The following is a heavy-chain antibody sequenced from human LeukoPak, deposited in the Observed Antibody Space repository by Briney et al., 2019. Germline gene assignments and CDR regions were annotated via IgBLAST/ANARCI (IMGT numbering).Heavy chain of an antibody. CDR3: ARTPYSSPMDYWGPMDY. Sequence: ASVKVSCKASGYTFTDFYIHWVRQAPGQGLEWMGWINPNSGGTNYAQKFQGRVTMTRDTSISTAYMELSRLRSDDTAVYYCARTPYSSPMDYWGPMDYWGQGTLVTVSS. V-gene: IGHV1-2*02. J-gene: IGHJ4*02. CDR2: INPNSGGT. CDR1: GYTFTDFY. D-gene: IGHD6-13*01.